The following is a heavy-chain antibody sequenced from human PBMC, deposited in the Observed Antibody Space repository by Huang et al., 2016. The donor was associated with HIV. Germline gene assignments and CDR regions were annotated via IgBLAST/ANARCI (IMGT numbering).Heavy chain of an antibody. Sequence: QVRLQESGPGLVKPSETLSLSCTVSGDSVSSHYWGWIRHPPGKGLEWLGTVYDSVTTKYTPRIKSRITISVDTSKNGFSLNITSVSAADTAMYFCVRDQGRLAVGGIDNWFDPWGQGALVTVSS. D-gene: IGHD6-19*01. V-gene: IGHV4-59*02. CDR2: VYDSVTT. CDR3: VRDQGRLAVGGIDNWFDP. CDR1: GDSVSSHY. J-gene: IGHJ5*02.